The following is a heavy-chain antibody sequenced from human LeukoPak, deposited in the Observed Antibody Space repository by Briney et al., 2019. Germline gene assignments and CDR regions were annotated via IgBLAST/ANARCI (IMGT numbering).Heavy chain of an antibody. CDR1: GFTFSSYE. D-gene: IGHD2-21*02. Sequence: GGSLRLSCAASGFTFSSYEMNWVRQAPGKGLEWVSYISSSGSTIYYADSVKGRFTISRDNAKNSLYLQMNSLRAEDTAVYYCARSVSEGDPNWFDPWGQGTLVTVSS. CDR2: ISSSGSTI. CDR3: ARSVSEGDPNWFDP. V-gene: IGHV3-48*03. J-gene: IGHJ5*02.